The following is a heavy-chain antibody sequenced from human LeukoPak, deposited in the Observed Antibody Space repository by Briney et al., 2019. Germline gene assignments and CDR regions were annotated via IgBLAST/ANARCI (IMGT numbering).Heavy chain of an antibody. D-gene: IGHD3-3*01. CDR3: ARYDFWSGYAFDY. J-gene: IGHJ4*02. CDR1: GFIFSSCW. Sequence: GGSLRLSCGAWGFIFSSCWMSWVRQAPGKGVEGVGNIKQEGSEKYYVDSLKGRFTISRDTASNSLYLQINSLRAEDTAVYYCARYDFWSGYAFDYWGQGTLVTVSS. V-gene: IGHV3-7*01. CDR2: IKQEGSEK.